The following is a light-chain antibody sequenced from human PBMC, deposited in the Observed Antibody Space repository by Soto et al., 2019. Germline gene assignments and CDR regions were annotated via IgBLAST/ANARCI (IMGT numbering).Light chain of an antibody. CDR1: SSDVGGYNY. J-gene: IGLJ1*01. V-gene: IGLV2-14*01. CDR3: SSYTSSSFYV. CDR2: DVS. Sequence: QSALTQPASVSRSPGQSITISCTGTSSDVGGYNYVSWYQQHPGKAPKLMTYDVSNRPSGVSNRFSGSKSGNTASLTISGLQAEDEADYYCSSYTSSSFYVFGTGTKLTVL.